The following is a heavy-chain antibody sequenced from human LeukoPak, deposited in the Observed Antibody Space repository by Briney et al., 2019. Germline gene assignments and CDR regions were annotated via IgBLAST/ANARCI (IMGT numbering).Heavy chain of an antibody. CDR1: SGSINSRSYY. D-gene: IGHD1-7*01. Sequence: SETLSLTCTVSSGSINSRSYYWGWIRQPPGKGLECVGNSGATYYNPSLKSRLTISLDTSKSQFSLRLSSVTAADTAVYYCVQNIPGTVEHWGQGALVTVSS. V-gene: IGHV4-39*01. J-gene: IGHJ1*01. CDR2: SGAT. CDR3: VQNIPGTVEH.